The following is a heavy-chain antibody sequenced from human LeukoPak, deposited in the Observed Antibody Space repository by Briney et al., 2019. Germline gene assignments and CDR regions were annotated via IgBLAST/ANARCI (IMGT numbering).Heavy chain of an antibody. CDR2: INPNSGGT. J-gene: IGHJ4*02. V-gene: IGHV1-2*02. CDR1: GYTFSGYY. Sequence: ASVKVSCKASGYTFSGYYVHWVRQAPGQGLEWMGWINPNSGGTNYAQKFQGRVTMTRDTSISTAYMELSSLGSDDTAVFYCARVHHSSGWYYNYWGQGTLVTVSS. CDR3: ARVHHSSGWYYNY. D-gene: IGHD6-19*01.